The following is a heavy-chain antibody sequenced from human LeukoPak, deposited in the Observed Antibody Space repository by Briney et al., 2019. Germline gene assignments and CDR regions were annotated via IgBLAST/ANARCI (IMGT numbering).Heavy chain of an antibody. V-gene: IGHV4-39*01. CDR1: GGSISSTTYY. J-gene: IGHJ5*02. Sequence: SETLSLTCTVSGGSISSTTYYWGWIRQPPGKGLEWIGSIYYDGNTYFNPSLKSRLTISVDTSKNQFSLTLSSVTAADTAVYYCASHLWFGVLNWFDPWGQGTLVTVSS. CDR2: IYYDGNT. CDR3: ASHLWFGVLNWFDP. D-gene: IGHD3-10*01.